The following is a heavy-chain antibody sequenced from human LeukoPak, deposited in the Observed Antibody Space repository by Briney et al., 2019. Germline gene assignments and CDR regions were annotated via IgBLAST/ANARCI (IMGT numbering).Heavy chain of an antibody. J-gene: IGHJ4*02. D-gene: IGHD2-8*01. Sequence: GGSLRLSCAASGFTFGSHWMNWVRQAPGRGLEWVANIKYDGSEKYYVDSVKGRFTISRDDAKNSLSLQMNSVRAEDTAVYYCAYTNNLKYWGQGTLVTVSS. CDR1: GFTFGSHW. CDR2: IKYDGSEK. V-gene: IGHV3-7*01. CDR3: AYTNNLKY.